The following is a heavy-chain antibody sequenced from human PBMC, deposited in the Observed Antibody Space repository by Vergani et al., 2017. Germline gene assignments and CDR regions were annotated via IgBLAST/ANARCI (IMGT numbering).Heavy chain of an antibody. CDR1: GAYVGSGGYY. CDR2: IYYSGTT. CDR3: AKGVYCSSTSCYEGRGYYYGMGV. V-gene: IGHV4-31*03. D-gene: IGHD2-2*01. Sequence: QVQLQESGPGLVKASQTLSLTCSVSGAYVGSGGYYWSWVRQRPGMGLDWIGYIYYSGTTYYNPSLESRLTISLDTSENHLSLKLTSVTAADTAVYYCAKGVYCSSTSCYEGRGYYYGMGVWGQGP. J-gene: IGHJ6*02.